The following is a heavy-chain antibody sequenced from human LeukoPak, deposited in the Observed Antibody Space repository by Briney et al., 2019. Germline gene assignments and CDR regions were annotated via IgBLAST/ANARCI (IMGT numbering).Heavy chain of an antibody. Sequence: GGSLRLSCAASGFTFSSYGMHWVRQAPGKGLEWVAVISYEGSDKYYADSVKGRFTISRDNSKNTLYLQTNSLMAKDTAVYYCXXXXXXXXIVVAPGDAFDIWGQGTMVTVSS. J-gene: IGHJ3*02. V-gene: IGHV3-30*03. CDR2: ISYEGSDK. CDR1: GFTFSSYG. CDR3: XXXXXXXXIVVAPGDAFDI. D-gene: IGHD3-22*01.